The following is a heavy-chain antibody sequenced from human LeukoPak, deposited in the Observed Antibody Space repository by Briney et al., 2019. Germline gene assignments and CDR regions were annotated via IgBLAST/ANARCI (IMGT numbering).Heavy chain of an antibody. CDR1: GYTFTGYY. D-gene: IGHD6-19*01. J-gene: IGHJ4*02. Sequence: GASVKVSCKASGYTFTGYYMHWVRQAPGQGLEWKGWINPNSGGTNYAQKFQGRVTMTRDTSISTACMELSRLRSDDTAVYYCARDHQGQWPTFDYWGQGTLVTVSS. V-gene: IGHV1-2*02. CDR2: INPNSGGT. CDR3: ARDHQGQWPTFDY.